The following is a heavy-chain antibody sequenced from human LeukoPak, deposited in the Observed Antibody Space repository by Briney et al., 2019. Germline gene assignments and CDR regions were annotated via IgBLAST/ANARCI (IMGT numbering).Heavy chain of an antibody. D-gene: IGHD2-21*01. J-gene: IGHJ6*03. CDR3: ARGLLVHKRHYYYYYMDV. CDR2: IIPIFVTA. Sequence: SVKVSCKASGGTFSSYAISWVRQAPGQGREWMGGIIPIFVTANYAQKFQGRVTITTDESTSTAYMELSSLRSEDTAVYYCARGLLVHKRHYYYYYMDVWGKGTTVTVSS. V-gene: IGHV1-69*05. CDR1: GGTFSSYA.